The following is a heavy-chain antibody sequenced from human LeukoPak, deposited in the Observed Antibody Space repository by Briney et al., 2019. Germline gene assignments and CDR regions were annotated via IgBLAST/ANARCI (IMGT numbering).Heavy chain of an antibody. CDR2: IYYSGST. D-gene: IGHD3-10*01. J-gene: IGHJ6*04. V-gene: IGHV4-31*03. CDR1: GGSISSGGYY. CDR3: ARDLIAVRSPLYYYYGMDV. Sequence: SETLSLTCTVSGGSISSGGYYWSWIRQHPGKGLEWIGYIYYSGSTYYNPSLKSRVTISVDTSKNQLSLKLSSVTAADTAVYYCARDLIAVRSPLYYYYGMDVWGKGTTVTVSS.